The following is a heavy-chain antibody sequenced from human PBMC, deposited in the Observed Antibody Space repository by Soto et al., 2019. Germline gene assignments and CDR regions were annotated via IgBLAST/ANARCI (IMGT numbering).Heavy chain of an antibody. CDR3: AREDPGIAVAFDY. D-gene: IGHD6-19*01. J-gene: IGHJ4*02. V-gene: IGHV4-39*02. Sequence: SETLSLTCPVSGGSISSSSYYWGWIRQPPGKGLEWIGSIYYSGSTYYNPSLKSRVTISVDTSKNQFSLKLSSVTAADTAVYYCAREDPGIAVAFDYWGRGTLVTVSS. CDR2: IYYSGST. CDR1: GGSISSSSYY.